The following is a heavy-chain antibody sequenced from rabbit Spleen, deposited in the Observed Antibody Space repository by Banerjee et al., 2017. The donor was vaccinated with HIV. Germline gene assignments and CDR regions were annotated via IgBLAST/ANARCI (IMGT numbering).Heavy chain of an antibody. CDR2: IDPVFGST. Sequence: QSLEESGGDLVKPGASLILTCTASGFSLNSNYWICWVRQAPGKGLEWIGYIDPVFGSTYYANWVNGRFTISSDNAQNTLYLQLKSLTAADTATYFCVRGASSSGYYNLWGPGTLVTVS. V-gene: IGHV1S40*01. CDR1: GFSLNSNYW. D-gene: IGHD1-1*01. CDR3: VRGASSSGYYNL. J-gene: IGHJ4*01.